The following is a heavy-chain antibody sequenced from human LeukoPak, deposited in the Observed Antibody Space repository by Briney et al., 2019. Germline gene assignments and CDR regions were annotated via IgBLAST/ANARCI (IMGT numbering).Heavy chain of an antibody. J-gene: IGHJ4*02. CDR3: AKARIAATGLYYFDY. Sequence: GGSLRLSCAASGFTFSSYAMSWVRQAPGKGLEWVSAISGSGGSTYYADSVKGRFTISRDNSKNTLYLQMNSLRAEDAAVYYCAKARIAATGLYYFDYWGQGTLVTVSS. CDR1: GFTFSSYA. V-gene: IGHV3-23*01. CDR2: ISGSGGST. D-gene: IGHD6-13*01.